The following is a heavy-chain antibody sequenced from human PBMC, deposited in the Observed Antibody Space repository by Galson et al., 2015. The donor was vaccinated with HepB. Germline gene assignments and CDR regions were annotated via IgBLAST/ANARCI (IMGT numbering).Heavy chain of an antibody. CDR2: ISGSGGST. CDR3: AKDRSTYYYDSSGYFKFFDY. J-gene: IGHJ4*02. D-gene: IGHD3-22*01. V-gene: IGHV3-23*01. CDR1: GFTFSSYA. Sequence: SLRLSCAASGFTFSSYAMSWVRQAPGKGLEWVSAISGSGGSTYYADSVKGRFTISRDNSKNTLYLQMNSLRAEDTAVYYCAKDRSTYYYDSSGYFKFFDYWGQGTPVTVSS.